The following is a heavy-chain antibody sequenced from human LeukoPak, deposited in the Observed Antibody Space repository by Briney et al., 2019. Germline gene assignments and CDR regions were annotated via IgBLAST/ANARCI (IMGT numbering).Heavy chain of an antibody. CDR2: IYYSGIT. CDR1: GGSISSGGYY. Sequence: SETLSLTCTVSGGSISSGGYYWSWIRQHPGKGLEWIGYIYYSGITYYNPSLKSRVTISVDTSKNQFSLKLSSVTAADTAVYYCAREHVVPAAIPRGSYYYYYMDVWGKGTTVTVSS. CDR3: AREHVVPAAIPRGSYYYYYMDV. J-gene: IGHJ6*03. D-gene: IGHD2-2*01. V-gene: IGHV4-31*03.